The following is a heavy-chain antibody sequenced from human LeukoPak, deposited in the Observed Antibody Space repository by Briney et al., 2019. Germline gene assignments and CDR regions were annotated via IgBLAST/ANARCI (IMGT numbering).Heavy chain of an antibody. CDR3: ARGSPTVTTYLGAFDI. V-gene: IGHV4-30-4*01. Sequence: PSETLSLTCTVSGGSISSGDYYWSWIRQPPGKGLEWIGYIYYSGCTYYNPSLKSRVTISVDTSKNQFSLKLSSVTAADTAVYYCARGSPTVTTYLGAFDIWGQGTMVTVSS. D-gene: IGHD4-17*01. J-gene: IGHJ3*02. CDR1: GGSISSGDYY. CDR2: IYYSGCT.